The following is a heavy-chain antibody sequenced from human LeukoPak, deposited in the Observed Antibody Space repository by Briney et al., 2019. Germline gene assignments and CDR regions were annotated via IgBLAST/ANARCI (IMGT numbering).Heavy chain of an antibody. D-gene: IGHD1-1*01. CDR1: GFTFRTYW. V-gene: IGHV3-74*01. CDR3: AGDADCPGTLIDY. CDR2: ISSDGSVT. Sequence: GGSLRLSCAASGFTFRTYWMRWVRQAPGKGLVWVSRISSDGSVTTYADSVKGRFTISRANAKNTMFLQMHRPRAEATAVYFCAGDADCPGTLIDYWGQGALVTVSS. J-gene: IGHJ4*02.